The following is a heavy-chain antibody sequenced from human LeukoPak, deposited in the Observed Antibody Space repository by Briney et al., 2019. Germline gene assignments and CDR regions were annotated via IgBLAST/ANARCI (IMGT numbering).Heavy chain of an antibody. J-gene: IGHJ4*02. V-gene: IGHV3-74*01. CDR3: AKEYDSGGYGANFDY. CDR1: GLTFSSHW. CDR2: ITNDGSST. D-gene: IGHD3-10*01. Sequence: GGSLRLSCAASGLTFSSHWMHWVRQAPGKGLVWVSRITNDGSSTTYADSVKGRFTISRDNSRNTMHLQMDSLRAEDTAVYYCAKEYDSGGYGANFDYWGQGTLVTVSS.